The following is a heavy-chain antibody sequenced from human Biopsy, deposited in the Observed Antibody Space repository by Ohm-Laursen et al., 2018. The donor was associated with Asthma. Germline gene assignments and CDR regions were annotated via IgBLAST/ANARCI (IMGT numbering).Heavy chain of an antibody. CDR2: IYYSGET. J-gene: IGHJ4*02. D-gene: IGHD5-18*01. V-gene: IGHV4-31*01. Sequence: SQTLSLTCTVSGASITTSPSYWSWLRLLPGKGLEWIGCIYYSGETFFNPSLKNPLFMSLDSSKNQFSPKMTSVTVADTAVYFCARNLPGYTYGPFEDWGQGTLVTVSS. CDR3: ARNLPGYTYGPFED. CDR1: GASITTSPSY.